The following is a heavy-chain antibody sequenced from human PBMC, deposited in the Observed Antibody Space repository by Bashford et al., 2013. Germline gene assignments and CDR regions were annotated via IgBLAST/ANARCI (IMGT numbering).Heavy chain of an antibody. CDR1: GGSFSGYY. D-gene: IGHD5-18*01. CDR2: INHSGST. V-gene: IGHV4-34*01. Sequence: SETLSLTCAVYGGSFSGYYWSWIRQPPGKGLEWIGEINHSGSTNYNPSLKSRVTISIDTSQNHISLRLMSVTAADTAVYYCARHSSLTAMVIDYWGQGTLVTVSS. J-gene: IGHJ4*02. CDR3: ARHSSLTAMVIDY.